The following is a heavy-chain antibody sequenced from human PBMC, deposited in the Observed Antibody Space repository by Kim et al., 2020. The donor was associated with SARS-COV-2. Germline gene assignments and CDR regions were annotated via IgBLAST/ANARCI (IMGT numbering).Heavy chain of an antibody. D-gene: IGHD3-10*01. CDR3: TTDPPITMVRGYEVPYYYYGVDV. Sequence: GGSLRLSCAASGFTFSNAWMSWVRQAPGKGLEWVGRIKSKTDGGTTDYAAPVKGRFTISRDDSKNTLYLQMNSLKTEDTAVYYCTTDPPITMVRGYEVPYYYYGVDVWGQGTTVTVSS. CDR2: IKSKTDGGTT. V-gene: IGHV3-15*01. CDR1: GFTFSNAW. J-gene: IGHJ6*02.